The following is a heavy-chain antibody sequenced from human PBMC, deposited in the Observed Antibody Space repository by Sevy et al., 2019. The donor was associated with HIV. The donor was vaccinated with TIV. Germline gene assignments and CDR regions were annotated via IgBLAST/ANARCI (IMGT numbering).Heavy chain of an antibody. Sequence: ASVKVSCKASGYTFTGYYMHWVRQAPGQGLEWMGWINPNSGGTNYAQTFQGRVTMTRDTSISTAYMELSRLRSDDTAVYYCARWWDIVVVPAAMGYYYGMDVWGQGTTVTVSS. CDR2: INPNSGGT. V-gene: IGHV1-2*02. J-gene: IGHJ6*02. CDR1: GYTFTGYY. D-gene: IGHD2-2*01. CDR3: ARWWDIVVVPAAMGYYYGMDV.